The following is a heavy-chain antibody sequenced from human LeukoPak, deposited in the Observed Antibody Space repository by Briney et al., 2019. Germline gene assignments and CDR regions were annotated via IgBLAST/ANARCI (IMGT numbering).Heavy chain of an antibody. Sequence: SETLSLTCTVSGGSISSSSYYRGWIRQPPGKGLEWIGSISYSGSTYYNPSLKSRVTISVDTSKNHFSLRLSSVTAADTAVYYCARYYSDAKFDYWGQGTLVTVSS. CDR3: ARYYSDAKFDY. J-gene: IGHJ4*02. V-gene: IGHV4-39*02. D-gene: IGHD3-22*01. CDR2: ISYSGST. CDR1: GGSISSSSYY.